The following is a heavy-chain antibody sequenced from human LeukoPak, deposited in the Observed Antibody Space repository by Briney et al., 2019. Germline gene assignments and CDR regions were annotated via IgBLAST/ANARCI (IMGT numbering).Heavy chain of an antibody. CDR2: IFPDDSDT. CDR1: GYTFSCYW. Sequence: GASLKISYRGSGYTFSCYWIAWVRPMPGKGLGWMGIIFPDDSDTTHSPSFQGQVTMSADKSITTAYLQWSSLKASDTAMYYCARQNRYCSSTNCYGDLDYWGQGSLVTVSS. J-gene: IGHJ4*02. CDR3: ARQNRYCSSTNCYGDLDY. D-gene: IGHD2-2*01. V-gene: IGHV5-51*01.